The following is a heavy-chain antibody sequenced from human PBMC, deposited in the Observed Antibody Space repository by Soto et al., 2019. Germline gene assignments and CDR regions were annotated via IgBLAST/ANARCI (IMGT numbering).Heavy chain of an antibody. CDR2: IRNKANNYAT. D-gene: IGHD3-3*01. V-gene: IGHV3-73*02. CDR3: ARGVYDFWSGHPKGLDY. J-gene: IGHJ4*02. CDR1: GFTFSGSA. Sequence: EVQLEESGGGLVQPGGSLKLSCAASGFTFSGSAMHWVRQASGKGLEWVGRIRNKANNYATAYAVSVKGRFTISRDDSRNTAYLQMNSLKTEDTAVYYCARGVYDFWSGHPKGLDYWGQGTVVTVSS.